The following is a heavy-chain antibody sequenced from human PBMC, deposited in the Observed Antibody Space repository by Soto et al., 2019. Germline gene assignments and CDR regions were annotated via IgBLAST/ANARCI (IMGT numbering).Heavy chain of an antibody. CDR3: ARDLLYYYGKDV. V-gene: IGHV3-48*02. CDR1: GFTFSSYS. CDR2: IGRSGSTI. J-gene: IGHJ6*02. Sequence: EEQVVESGGGLVQPGGSLRLSCAASGFTFSSYSMNWVRQAPGKGLEWVSYIGRSGSTIYYADSVKGRFTISRDNAKNSLYLQMNSLRDEDTAVYYCARDLLYYYGKDVWGQGTTVTVFS.